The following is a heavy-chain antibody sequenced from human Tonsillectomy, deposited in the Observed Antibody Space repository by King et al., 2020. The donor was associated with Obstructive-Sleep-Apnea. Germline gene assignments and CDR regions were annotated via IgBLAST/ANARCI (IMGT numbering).Heavy chain of an antibody. CDR1: GFTFGDYA. V-gene: IGHV3-49*03. J-gene: IGHJ4*02. D-gene: IGHD3-16*02. CDR3: TRAEILRLGELSLYSDY. CDR2: IRSKVYDETT. Sequence: VQLVESGGGLVQTGRSLRLSCTASGFTFGDYAMSWFRQAPGKGLEWVGFIRSKVYDETTEYAASVKGRFIISRDDSKSIAYLQMNSLKTEDTAVYYCTRAEILRLGELSLYSDYWGQGTLVTVSS.